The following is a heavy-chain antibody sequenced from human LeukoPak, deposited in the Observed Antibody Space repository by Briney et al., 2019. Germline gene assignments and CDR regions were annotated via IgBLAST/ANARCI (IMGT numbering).Heavy chain of an antibody. CDR1: GGSFSGYY. J-gene: IGHJ3*02. Sequence: SETLSLTCAVYGGSFSGYYWSWIRQPPGKGLEWIGEINHSGSTNYNPSLKSRVTISVDTSKNQFSLKLSSVTAADTAVYYCARRRYCSSTSCYTGPRGIAARRPHAFDIWGQGTMVTVSS. D-gene: IGHD2-2*02. CDR3: ARRRYCSSTSCYTGPRGIAARRPHAFDI. CDR2: INHSGST. V-gene: IGHV4-34*01.